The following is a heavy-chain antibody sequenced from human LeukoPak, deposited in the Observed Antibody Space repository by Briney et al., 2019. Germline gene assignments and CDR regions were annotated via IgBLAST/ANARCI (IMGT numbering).Heavy chain of an antibody. CDR2: IYSGGST. CDR1: GFTVSSNY. V-gene: IGHV3-66*04. CDR3: ARLIVAPAASSGADY. J-gene: IGHJ4*02. D-gene: IGHD2-2*01. Sequence: GGSLRLSCAAAGFTVSSNYMSWVRQAPGKGLEWVSVIYSGGSTYYADSVKGRFTISRDNAKNSLYLQMNSLRAEDTAVYYCARLIVAPAASSGADYWRQGTLVTVSS.